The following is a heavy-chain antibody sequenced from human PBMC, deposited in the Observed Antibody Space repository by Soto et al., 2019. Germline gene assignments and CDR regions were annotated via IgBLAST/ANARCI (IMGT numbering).Heavy chain of an antibody. J-gene: IGHJ4*02. CDR3: TQDGGSRDWLTVN. D-gene: IGHD3-9*01. V-gene: IGHV3-23*01. Sequence: EVQLLESGGDLVQPGGSLRLSCAASGFPFPSYALSWIRQAPGKGLEWVSAITGGGDNTYYADSVKGRFTISRDNSKNTLYLQMNSLRAEDTAFYYCTQDGGSRDWLTVNWGQGTLVTVSS. CDR2: ITGGGDNT. CDR1: GFPFPSYA.